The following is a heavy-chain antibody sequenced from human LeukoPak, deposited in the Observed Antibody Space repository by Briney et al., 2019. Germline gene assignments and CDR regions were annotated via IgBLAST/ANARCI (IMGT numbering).Heavy chain of an antibody. CDR1: GFTFSNYG. D-gene: IGHD6-25*01. V-gene: IGHV3-23*01. J-gene: IGHJ4*02. CDR3: ARGLRLSDY. Sequence: QPGGSLRLSCAASGFTFSNYGMNWVRQAPGKGLEWVSTITNGGVSTYYADSVKGRFTISRDNSKNTLYLQMNSLRVEDTATYYCARGLRLSDYWGQGTLVTVSS. CDR2: ITNGGVST.